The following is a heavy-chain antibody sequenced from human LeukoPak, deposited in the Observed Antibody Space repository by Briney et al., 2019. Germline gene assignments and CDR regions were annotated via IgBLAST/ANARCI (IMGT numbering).Heavy chain of an antibody. J-gene: IGHJ4*02. V-gene: IGHV3-30*18. Sequence: AGSLTLSCAASGFTFSTYGMHWVRQVPLKGLEWLALISHDGDTKYYADSVKGRFTISRDNFKNTLSLQINSLKAEDTAVYYCAKEPATSQIDYWGQGTLVTVSS. CDR2: ISHDGDTK. D-gene: IGHD2-2*01. CDR3: AKEPATSQIDY. CDR1: GFTFSTYG.